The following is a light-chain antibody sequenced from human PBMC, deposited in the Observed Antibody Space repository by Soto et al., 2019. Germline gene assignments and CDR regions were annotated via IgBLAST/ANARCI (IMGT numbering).Light chain of an antibody. CDR2: AAS. CDR1: QGVSAY. Sequence: DIQMTQSPSSLSASVGDRVTITCRASQGVSAYLLWYQQRQGRAPKLLIYAASTLQDGVPSRFSGSGSGTYFTLTINNLQAEDFATYYCQHLRTYPFSFGQGTKLDIK. J-gene: IGKJ2*03. CDR3: QHLRTYPFS. V-gene: IGKV1-9*01.